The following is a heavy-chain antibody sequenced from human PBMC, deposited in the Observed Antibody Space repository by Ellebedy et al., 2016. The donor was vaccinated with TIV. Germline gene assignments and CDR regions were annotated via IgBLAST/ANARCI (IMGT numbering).Heavy chain of an antibody. Sequence: GESLKISCAASGFTFSSYSMNWVRQAPGKGLEWVSSISTSSSYIYYADSVKGRFSISRDNSRNTLFLQMNSLRADDTAVYYCARADYGGNYNWFDPWGQGTLVTVSS. CDR1: GFTFSSYS. V-gene: IGHV3-21*01. CDR2: ISTSSSYI. D-gene: IGHD4-23*01. CDR3: ARADYGGNYNWFDP. J-gene: IGHJ5*02.